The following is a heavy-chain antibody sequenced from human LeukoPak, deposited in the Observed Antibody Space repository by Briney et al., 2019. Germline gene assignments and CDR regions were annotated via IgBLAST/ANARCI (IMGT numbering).Heavy chain of an antibody. CDR3: AKDIVPKTIYVPAFDY. CDR1: GFTFDDYT. V-gene: IGHV3-43*01. CDR2: IIWAGGST. D-gene: IGHD3-16*01. J-gene: IGHJ4*02. Sequence: GGSLRLSCAASGFTFDDYTMHWVRQAPGKGLEWVSLIIWAGGSTYYADSVKGRFTISRDNSKNSLYLLMNSLRTEDTALYYCAKDIVPKTIYVPAFDYWGQGTLVTVSS.